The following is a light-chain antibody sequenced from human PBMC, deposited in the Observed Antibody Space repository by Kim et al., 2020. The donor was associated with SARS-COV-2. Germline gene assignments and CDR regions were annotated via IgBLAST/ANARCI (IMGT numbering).Light chain of an antibody. Sequence: QPVLTQSPSASASLGASVKLTCTLRSGHSSYAIAWHQQQPEKGPRYLMKLNSDGSHSKGDGIPDRFSGSSSGAERYLTISSLQSEDEADYYCQTWGTGIVVFGGGTQLTVL. CDR3: QTWGTGIVV. CDR1: SGHSSYA. CDR2: LNSDGSH. V-gene: IGLV4-69*01. J-gene: IGLJ2*01.